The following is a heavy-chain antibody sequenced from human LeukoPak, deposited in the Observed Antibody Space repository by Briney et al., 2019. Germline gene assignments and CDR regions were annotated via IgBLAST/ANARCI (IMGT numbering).Heavy chain of an antibody. D-gene: IGHD4-17*01. V-gene: IGHV3-11*05. Sequence: GGSLRLSCAASGFTFSDYCMSWIRQALGKRLEWVSYISSSSSYTNYADSVKGRFTISRDNAKNSLYLQMNSLRAEDTAVYYCARVPAYGDYFDYWGQGTLVTVSS. CDR3: ARVPAYGDYFDY. J-gene: IGHJ4*02. CDR2: ISSSSSYT. CDR1: GFTFSDYC.